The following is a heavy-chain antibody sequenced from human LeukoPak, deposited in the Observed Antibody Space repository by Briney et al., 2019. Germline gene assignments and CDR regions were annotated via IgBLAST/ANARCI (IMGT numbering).Heavy chain of an antibody. Sequence: PSETLSLTCTVSGGSISSYYWSWIRQPAGKGLEWIGRTYTSGSTNYNPSLKSRVTMSVDTSKNQFSLKLSSVTAADTAVYYCATTCRGGSCFDAFDIWGQGTMVTVSS. CDR1: GGSISSYY. J-gene: IGHJ3*02. CDR2: TYTSGST. V-gene: IGHV4-4*07. CDR3: ATTCRGGSCFDAFDI. D-gene: IGHD2-15*01.